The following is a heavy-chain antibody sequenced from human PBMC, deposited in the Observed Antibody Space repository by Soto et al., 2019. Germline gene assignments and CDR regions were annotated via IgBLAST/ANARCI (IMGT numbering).Heavy chain of an antibody. CDR1: VFTFSNYG. D-gene: IGHD4-17*01. CDR2: ISSDGSEK. Sequence: WGSLRVSCGSAVFTFSNYGMPAVRQAPGKGLGWVAVISSDGSEKYYLDSVRDRFTISRDNSKNTPYLQMNNLRPEDTAMYYCANSWTTLTTGFDFWGQGAMVTVSS. CDR3: ANSWTTLTTGFDF. V-gene: IGHV3-30*18. J-gene: IGHJ4*02.